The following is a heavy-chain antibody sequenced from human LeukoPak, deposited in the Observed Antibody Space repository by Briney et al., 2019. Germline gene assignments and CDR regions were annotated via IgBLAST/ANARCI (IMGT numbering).Heavy chain of an antibody. CDR2: IYPDDSDT. D-gene: IGHD6-13*01. V-gene: IGHV5-51*01. Sequence: PGESLKISCKVSGYSFTNYWIGWVRQMPGKGLEWMGIIYPDDSDTRYSPSFQGQVTISADKSISTAYLQWSSLKASDTAMYFCARPPGVIAAAGSGVWAFDIWGQGTMVTVSS. J-gene: IGHJ3*02. CDR1: GYSFTNYW. CDR3: ARPPGVIAAAGSGVWAFDI.